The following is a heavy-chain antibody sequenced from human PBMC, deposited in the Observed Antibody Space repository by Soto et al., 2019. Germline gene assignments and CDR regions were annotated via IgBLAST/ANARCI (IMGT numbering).Heavy chain of an antibody. Sequence: QVQLVQSGAEVKKPGASVKVSCKASGYTFTSYGIIWVRQAPGQGLAWMGWISAYNGYTNYAQKLQGRVTMTTDTSTSTAYMELRSLRSDDTAVYYWARKSKSVNLWFGESFDYWRQGTLVTVSS. CDR2: ISAYNGYT. CDR1: GYTFTSYG. V-gene: IGHV1-18*01. CDR3: ARKSKSVNLWFGESFDY. D-gene: IGHD3-10*01. J-gene: IGHJ4*02.